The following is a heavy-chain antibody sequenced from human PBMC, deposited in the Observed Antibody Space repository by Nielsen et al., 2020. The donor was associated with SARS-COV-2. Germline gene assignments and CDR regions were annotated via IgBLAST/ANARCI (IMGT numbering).Heavy chain of an antibody. CDR3: TKDGMTYYDSSGYSNDAFDI. CDR1: GFTFDDYG. J-gene: IGHJ3*02. V-gene: IGHV3-23*01. D-gene: IGHD3-22*01. Sequence: GESLKISCAASGFTFDDYGMSWVRQAPGKGLEWVSAISGSGGSTYYADSVKGRFTISRDNSKNTLYLQMNSLRAEDTAVYYCTKDGMTYYDSSGYSNDAFDIWGQGTMVTVSS. CDR2: ISGSGGST.